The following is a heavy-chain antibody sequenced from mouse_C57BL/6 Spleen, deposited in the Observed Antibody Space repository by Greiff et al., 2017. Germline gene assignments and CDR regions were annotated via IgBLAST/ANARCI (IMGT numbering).Heavy chain of an antibody. CDR2: IRSKSSNYDT. CDR3: VRDFENDELDY. Sequence: DVMLVESGGGLVQPKGSLKLSCAASGFTFNTYAMHWVRQAPGKGLEWVARIRSKSSNYDTYYDDSVKDRFTISRDDSQSMLYLQMNNLKTEDTAVYYCVRDFENDELDYWGQGTTLTVSS. V-gene: IGHV10-3*01. J-gene: IGHJ2*01. CDR1: GFTFNTYA.